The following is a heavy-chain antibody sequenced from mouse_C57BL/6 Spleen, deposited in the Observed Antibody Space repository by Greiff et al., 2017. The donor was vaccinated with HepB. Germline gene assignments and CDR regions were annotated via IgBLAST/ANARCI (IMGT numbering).Heavy chain of an antibody. CDR1: GFTFSNYW. D-gene: IGHD2-4*01. CDR2: IRLKSDNYAT. CDR3: TRPYYDYDWGGFGY. Sequence: EVKLVESGGGLVQPGGSMKLSCVASGFTFSNYWMNWVRQSPEKGLEWVAQIRLKSDNYATHYAESVKGRCTISRDDSKSSVYLQMNNVRAEDTGIYYCTRPYYDYDWGGFGYWGQGTTLTVSS. J-gene: IGHJ2*01. V-gene: IGHV6-3*01.